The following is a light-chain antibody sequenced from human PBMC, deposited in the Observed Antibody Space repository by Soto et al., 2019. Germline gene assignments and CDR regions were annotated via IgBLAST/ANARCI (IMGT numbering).Light chain of an antibody. Sequence: QSALTQPASVSGSPGQSIAISCTGTSSDVGAYDYVSWYQQYPGKAPKLIIYDVANRPSGVSDRFSGSKSGNTASLTISGLHTEDEADYHCSSYRSSSTLVVFGGGTKVTVL. J-gene: IGLJ2*01. V-gene: IGLV2-14*01. CDR1: SSDVGAYDY. CDR2: DVA. CDR3: SSYRSSSTLVV.